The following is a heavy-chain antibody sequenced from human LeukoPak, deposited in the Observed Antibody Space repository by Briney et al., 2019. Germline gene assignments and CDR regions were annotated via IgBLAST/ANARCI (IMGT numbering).Heavy chain of an antibody. V-gene: IGHV3-9*01. J-gene: IGHJ4*02. CDR1: GFTFDDYA. CDR2: ISWNSGSI. D-gene: IGHD3-16*01. CDR3: TRSPRAVWGSYPLFDY. Sequence: GGSLRLSCAASGFTFDDYAMHWVRQAPGKGLEWVSGISWNSGSIGYADSVKGRFTISRDNAKNSLYLQMNSLKTEDTAVYYCTRSPRAVWGSYPLFDYWGQGALVTVSS.